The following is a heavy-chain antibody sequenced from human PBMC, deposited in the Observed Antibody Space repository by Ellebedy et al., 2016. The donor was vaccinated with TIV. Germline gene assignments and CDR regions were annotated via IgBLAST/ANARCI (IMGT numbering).Heavy chain of an antibody. CDR1: GFTFSHYA. V-gene: IGHV3-30*18. J-gene: IGHJ6*02. Sequence: GESLKISXAASGFTFSHYALHWVRQAPGRGLEWVAVISYDGGNTYYADSVKGRFTISRDNSKSTLFLQLNSLRTEDTAVYYCAKFWRDGVWGQGTTVTVSS. D-gene: IGHD3-3*01. CDR3: AKFWRDGV. CDR2: ISYDGGNT.